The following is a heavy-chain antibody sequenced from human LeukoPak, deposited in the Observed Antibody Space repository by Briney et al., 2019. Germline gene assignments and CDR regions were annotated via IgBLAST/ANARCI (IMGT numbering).Heavy chain of an antibody. Sequence: SETLSLTCAVSGGSISSGGYSWSWIRQPPGKGLEWIGYIYHSGSTYYNPSLKSRVTISVDRSKNQFSLKLSSVTPEDTAVYYCARDRGASGWLDYWDQGALVTVSS. D-gene: IGHD6-19*01. CDR1: GGSISSGGYS. V-gene: IGHV4-30-2*01. CDR3: ARDRGASGWLDY. CDR2: IYHSGST. J-gene: IGHJ4*02.